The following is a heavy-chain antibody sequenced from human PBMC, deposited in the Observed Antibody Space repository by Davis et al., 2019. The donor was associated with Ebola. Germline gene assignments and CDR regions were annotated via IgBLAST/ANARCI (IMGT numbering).Heavy chain of an antibody. D-gene: IGHD2-2*02. CDR2: INPNSGGT. Sequence: ASVKVSCKASGGTFSSYAISWVRQAPGQGLEWMGWINPNSGGTNYAQKFQGRVTMTRDTSTSTVYMELSSLRSEDTAVYYCARADCSSTSCYRGGWFDPWGQGTLVTVSS. J-gene: IGHJ5*02. V-gene: IGHV1-2*02. CDR3: ARADCSSTSCYRGGWFDP. CDR1: GGTFSSYA.